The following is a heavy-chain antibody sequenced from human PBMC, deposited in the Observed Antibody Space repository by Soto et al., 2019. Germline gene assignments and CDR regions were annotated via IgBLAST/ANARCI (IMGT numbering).Heavy chain of an antibody. V-gene: IGHV1-58*01. CDR3: AALGENDSSGYDHDALDI. D-gene: IGHD3-22*01. J-gene: IGHJ3*02. Sequence: EASVKVSCKASGFTFTSSAVQWVRQARGQRLEWIGWIVVGSGNTNYAQKFQERVTITRDMSTSTAYMELSSLRSEDTAVYYCAALGENDSSGYDHDALDIWGQGTMVTVSS. CDR2: IVVGSGNT. CDR1: GFTFTSSA.